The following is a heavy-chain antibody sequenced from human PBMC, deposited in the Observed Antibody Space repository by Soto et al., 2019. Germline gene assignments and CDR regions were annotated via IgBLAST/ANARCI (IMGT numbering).Heavy chain of an antibody. V-gene: IGHV5-51*01. CDR3: ARRSGSTYCGAGCYPDY. CDR1: GYSFSSHW. J-gene: IGHJ4*02. CDR2: IYPGDSDA. D-gene: IGHD2-21*02. Sequence: GESLKISCKGSGYSFSSHWIGWMRQMPGKGLEWMGIIYPGDSDARYSPSFQGRVTISADKSISTAFLQWSSLKASDSAIYFCARRSGSTYCGAGCYPDYWGQGTLVTVSS.